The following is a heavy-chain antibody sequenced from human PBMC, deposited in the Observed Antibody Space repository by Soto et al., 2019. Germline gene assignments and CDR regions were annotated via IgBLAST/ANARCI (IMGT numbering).Heavy chain of an antibody. Sequence: EVQLLETGGGLVQPGGSLRLSCAASGFAFSNYAMSWVRQAPGKGLEWVSVFSGSGGTTYYSDSGQGRFTISRDNYTYTLYLQINSLGAEDTAVYYCAKIRGLERPFLPFDIWGQGTMVTVSS. CDR1: GFAFSNYA. D-gene: IGHD1-1*01. CDR2: FSGSGGTT. CDR3: AKIRGLERPFLPFDI. J-gene: IGHJ3*02. V-gene: IGHV3-23*01.